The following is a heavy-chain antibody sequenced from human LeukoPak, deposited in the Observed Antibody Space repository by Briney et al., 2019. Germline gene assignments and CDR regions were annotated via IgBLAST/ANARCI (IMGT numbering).Heavy chain of an antibody. CDR2: ITSSSTYT. J-gene: IGHJ4*02. CDR3: AKGTSTYSSGSFDY. V-gene: IGHV3-21*04. CDR1: GFSFSSYN. Sequence: GGSLRLSCAASGFSFSSYNMNWVRQTPGKGLEWVSSITSSSTYTFYADSVKGRFTISRDNSKNMLYLQMTSLRAEDTAVYYCAKGTSTYSSGSFDYWGRGTLVTVSS. D-gene: IGHD6-19*01.